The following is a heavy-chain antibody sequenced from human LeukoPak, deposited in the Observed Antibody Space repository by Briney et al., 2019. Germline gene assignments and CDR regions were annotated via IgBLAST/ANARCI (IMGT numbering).Heavy chain of an antibody. J-gene: IGHJ6*03. CDR3: ARKMLHFNRPRRDYYYYMDV. CDR2: INHSGNT. D-gene: IGHD2/OR15-2a*01. V-gene: IGHV4-34*01. Sequence: SETLSLTCAVYGGSFSGYYWSWLRQPPGKGLECIGEINHSGNTNYNPPLKSRVTISVHTSKNQFSLKLSSVTAAATAVYYCARKMLHFNRPRRDYYYYMDVWGKGTTVTVSS. CDR1: GGSFSGYY.